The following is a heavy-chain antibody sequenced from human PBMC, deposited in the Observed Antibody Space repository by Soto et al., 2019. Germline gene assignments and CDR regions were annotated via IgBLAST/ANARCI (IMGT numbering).Heavy chain of an antibody. D-gene: IGHD3-16*02. Sequence: QITLKESGPTLVKPTQTLTLTCTFSGFSLSTSGVGVGWIRQPPGKALEWLALIYWDDDKRYSPSLKSRLTITKDTSKNQVVLTMTNMDPVDTATYYCAHALYYDYVWGSYRLDYWGQGTLVTVSS. CDR2: IYWDDDK. CDR1: GFSLSTSGVG. V-gene: IGHV2-5*02. CDR3: AHALYYDYVWGSYRLDY. J-gene: IGHJ4*02.